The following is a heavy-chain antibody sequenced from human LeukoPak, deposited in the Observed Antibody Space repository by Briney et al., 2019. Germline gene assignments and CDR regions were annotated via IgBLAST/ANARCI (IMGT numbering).Heavy chain of an antibody. Sequence: GGSLRLSCAASGFTFSSYSMNWVRQAPGKGLEWVSSISSSSRTIYYADSVKGRFTISRDNAKNSLYLQMNSLRAEDTAVYYCAREAPELWFDYWGQGTLVTVSS. CDR3: AREAPELWFDY. CDR2: ISSSSRTI. V-gene: IGHV3-48*04. D-gene: IGHD5-18*01. CDR1: GFTFSSYS. J-gene: IGHJ4*02.